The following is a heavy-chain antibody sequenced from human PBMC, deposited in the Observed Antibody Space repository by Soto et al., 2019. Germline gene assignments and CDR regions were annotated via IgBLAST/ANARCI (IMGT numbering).Heavy chain of an antibody. CDR1: GGSISSSSYY. CDR3: ATEGIAAAGKSNWFDP. CDR2: IYYSGST. D-gene: IGHD6-13*01. J-gene: IGHJ5*02. Sequence: PSDTLSLTCTVSGGSISSSSYYWGWIRQPPGKGLEWIGSIYYSGSTYYNPSLKSRVTISVDTSKNQFSLKLSSVTAADTAVYYCATEGIAAAGKSNWFDPWGQGTLVTVSS. V-gene: IGHV4-39*01.